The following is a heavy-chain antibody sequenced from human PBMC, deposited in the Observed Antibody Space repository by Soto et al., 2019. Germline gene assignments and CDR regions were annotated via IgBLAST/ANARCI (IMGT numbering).Heavy chain of an antibody. Sequence: EVQLLESGGGLVQPGGSLRLSCAASGFTFSSYAMSWVRQAPGKGLEWVSAISGSGGSTYYADSVKGRFTISRDNSKNTLYLQMNSLRAEDTAVYSCAKSPRGAGLLYVDYWGQGTLVTVSS. D-gene: IGHD2-8*01. CDR1: GFTFSSYA. J-gene: IGHJ4*02. V-gene: IGHV3-23*01. CDR2: ISGSGGST. CDR3: AKSPRGAGLLYVDY.